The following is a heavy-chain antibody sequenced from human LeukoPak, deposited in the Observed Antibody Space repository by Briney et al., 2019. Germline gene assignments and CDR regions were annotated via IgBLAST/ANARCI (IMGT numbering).Heavy chain of an antibody. CDR1: GYSISSGYY. D-gene: IGHD3-10*01. V-gene: IGHV4-38-2*02. Sequence: SETLSLTCTVSGYSISSGYYWGWIRQPPGKGLEWIGNIYHTGSTYYNPSLKSRVTISVDTSKNHFSLKLSSVTAADTAVYYCARVSGTYFADYWGQGTLVTVSS. CDR3: ARVSGTYFADY. CDR2: IYHTGST. J-gene: IGHJ4*02.